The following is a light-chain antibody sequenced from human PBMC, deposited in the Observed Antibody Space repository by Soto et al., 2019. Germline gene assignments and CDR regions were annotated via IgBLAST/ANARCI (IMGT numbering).Light chain of an antibody. J-gene: IGKJ4*01. CDR1: QSISTW. V-gene: IGKV1-5*03. CDR2: KAS. Sequence: DIQMTQSPSTLSASVGERVTITCWASQSISTWLAWYQQKPGKAPKLLIYKASSLESGVPSRFSGSGSGTEFTLTISSLQPDDFATDYCQQYNTYPLTFGGGTTVEIK. CDR3: QQYNTYPLT.